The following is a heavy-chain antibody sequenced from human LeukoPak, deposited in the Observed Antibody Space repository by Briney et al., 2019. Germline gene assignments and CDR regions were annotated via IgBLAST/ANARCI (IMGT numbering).Heavy chain of an antibody. CDR1: GSSFSNYW. D-gene: IGHD1-1*01. CDR2: INQDGSGK. Sequence: GGSLRLSCAASGSSFSNYWMSWVRQPPVKGLEWVANINQDGSGKYYVDSVKGRFTISRDNAKNSLYLQMNSLKAEDTAMYYCARAPQTGTTDYWGQGTLVTVSS. CDR3: ARAPQTGTTDY. J-gene: IGHJ4*02. V-gene: IGHV3-7*01.